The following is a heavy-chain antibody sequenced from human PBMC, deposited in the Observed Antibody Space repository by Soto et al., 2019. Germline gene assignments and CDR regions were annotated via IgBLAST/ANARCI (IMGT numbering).Heavy chain of an antibody. V-gene: IGHV4-59*01. CDR2: ISYSGST. J-gene: IGHJ4*02. D-gene: IGHD5-18*01. CDR3: ARGRGDTAMAWYY. CDR1: GGSISSYY. Sequence: QVQLQESGPGLVKPSETLSLTCTVSGGSISSYYWSWIRQSPGKGLEWIGYISYSGSTKYNPSLQVRVTISVDTSKNQFSLKLSSVTAADTAVYYCARGRGDTAMAWYYWGQGTLVTVSS.